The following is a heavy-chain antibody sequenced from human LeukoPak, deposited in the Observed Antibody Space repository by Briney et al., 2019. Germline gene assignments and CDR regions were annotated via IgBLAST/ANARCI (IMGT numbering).Heavy chain of an antibody. CDR3: AKDHLPGIVVADRDY. Sequence: GGSLRLSCAASGFIFSRYGMSWVRQAPGKGLEWVSAISGSGGTSYYADSVKGRFTISRDNSKNTLYLQINSLRAEDTALYYCAKDHLPGIVVADRDYWGQGTLVTVSS. D-gene: IGHD6-19*01. V-gene: IGHV3-23*01. J-gene: IGHJ4*02. CDR1: GFIFSRYG. CDR2: ISGSGGTS.